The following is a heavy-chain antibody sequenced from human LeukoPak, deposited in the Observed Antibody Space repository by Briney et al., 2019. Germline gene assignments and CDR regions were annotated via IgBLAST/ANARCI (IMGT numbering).Heavy chain of an antibody. CDR2: LSSSGSPI. J-gene: IGHJ4*02. V-gene: IGHV3-11*04. CDR3: ARGTFALIEVVDY. D-gene: IGHD2-8*01. CDR1: GFTFLGYY. Sequence: PGGSLRLSCAASGFTFLGYYMSWVRQAPGKGLEWGSFLSSSGSPIYYAESVKGRFTISRDNAKNSLYLQMNSLRAEDAAVYYCARGTFALIEVVDYWGQGTVVTVSS.